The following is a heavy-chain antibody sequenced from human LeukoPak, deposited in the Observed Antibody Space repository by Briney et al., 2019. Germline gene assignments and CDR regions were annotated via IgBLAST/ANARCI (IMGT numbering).Heavy chain of an antibody. Sequence: PGGSLRLSCAASGFTFSSYGMHWVRQAPGKGLEWVAFIRYDGSNKYYADSVKGRFTISRDNSKNTLYLQMNSLRAEDTAVYYCPKDHSRVGASFDYWGQGTLVTVSS. CDR3: PKDHSRVGASFDY. D-gene: IGHD1-26*01. CDR2: IRYDGSNK. V-gene: IGHV3-30*02. J-gene: IGHJ4*02. CDR1: GFTFSSYG.